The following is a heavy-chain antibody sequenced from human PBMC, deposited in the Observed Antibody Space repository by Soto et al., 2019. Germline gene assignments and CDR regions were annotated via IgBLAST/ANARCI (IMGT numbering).Heavy chain of an antibody. CDR2: ISGGGSNT. Sequence: EVQLLESGGGLVQRGGSLRLSCAASGFPFSSYVMSWVRQAPGKGLEWVSGISGGGSNTFYADYVKGRFTIARDNSKNTLLLQMNSLGAEDTAVYYCAKDSNKYSSSLRGRYFDYWGQGIGVTVSS. J-gene: IGHJ4*02. D-gene: IGHD4-4*01. CDR3: AKDSNKYSSSLRGRYFDY. CDR1: GFPFSSYV. V-gene: IGHV3-23*01.